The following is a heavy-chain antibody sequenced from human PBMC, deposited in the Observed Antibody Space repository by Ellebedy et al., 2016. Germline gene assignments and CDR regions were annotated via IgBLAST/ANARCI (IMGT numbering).Heavy chain of an antibody. CDR1: GGSFSGYY. V-gene: IGHV4-34*01. D-gene: IGHD4-11*01. J-gene: IGHJ2*01. CDR2: INHSGST. Sequence: GSLRLSCAVYGGSFSGYYWSWIRQPPGKGLEWIGEINHSGSTYYNPSLKSRVTILVDRSKNQFSLKLSSVTAADTAVYYCARGPVRYWYFDLWGRGTLVTVS. CDR3: ARGPVRYWYFDL.